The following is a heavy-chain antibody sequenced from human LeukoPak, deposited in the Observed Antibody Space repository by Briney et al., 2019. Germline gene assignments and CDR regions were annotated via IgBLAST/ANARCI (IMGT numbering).Heavy chain of an antibody. CDR3: ARAYDFWSGYSRIDP. CDR2: INHSGST. V-gene: IGHV4-34*01. Sequence: SETLSLTCAVYGGSFSGYYWSWVRQPPGKGLEWIGEINHSGSTNYNPSLKSRVTISVDTSKNQFSLKLSSVTAADTAVYYCARAYDFWSGYSRIDPWGQGTLVTVSS. D-gene: IGHD3-3*01. CDR1: GGSFSGYY. J-gene: IGHJ5*02.